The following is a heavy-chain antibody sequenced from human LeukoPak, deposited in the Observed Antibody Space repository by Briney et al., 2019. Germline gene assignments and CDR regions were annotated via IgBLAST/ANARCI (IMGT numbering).Heavy chain of an antibody. CDR1: GGSISSYY. J-gene: IGHJ4*02. D-gene: IGHD3-10*01. V-gene: IGHV4-4*07. CDR3: ARTSARGAKFDY. CDR2: IYSSGST. Sequence: SETLSLTCSVSGGSISSYYWSWIRQPAGKGLEWIGRIYSSGSTNYHPSLKTRVTMSLDTSKNQLSLNLTTVTAADTAVYYCARTSARGAKFDYWGQGTLVTVSS.